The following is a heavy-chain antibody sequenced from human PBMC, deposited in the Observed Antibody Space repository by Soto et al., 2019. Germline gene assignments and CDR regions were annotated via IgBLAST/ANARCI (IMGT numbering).Heavy chain of an antibody. D-gene: IGHD2-21*02. Sequence: SVQVSCKASGGTFSSYTISWVRQAPGQGLEWMGRIIPILGIANYAQKFQGRVTITADKSTSTAYMELSSLRSEDTAVYYCAREGVSAMTAAVYYYMDVWGKGTTVTVSS. J-gene: IGHJ6*03. CDR3: AREGVSAMTAAVYYYMDV. CDR1: GGTFSSYT. V-gene: IGHV1-69*04. CDR2: IIPILGIA.